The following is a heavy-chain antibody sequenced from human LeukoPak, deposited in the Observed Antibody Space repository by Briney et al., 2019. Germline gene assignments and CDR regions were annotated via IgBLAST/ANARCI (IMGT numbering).Heavy chain of an antibody. V-gene: IGHV3-21*01. CDR2: ISSRSTYI. Sequence: PGGSLRLSCAVFGLTFSTSGMNWVRQAPGKGLEWVSAISSRSTYINYADSVKGRFTISRDDANNSLYLQMNSLRAEDSAVYCCARVSVGNDYGSGFYAYWGLGTLVTVSS. J-gene: IGHJ4*02. D-gene: IGHD3-10*01. CDR1: GLTFSTSG. CDR3: ARVSVGNDYGSGFYAY.